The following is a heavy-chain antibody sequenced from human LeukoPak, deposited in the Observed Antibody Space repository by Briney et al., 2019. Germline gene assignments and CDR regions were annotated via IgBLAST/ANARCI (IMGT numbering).Heavy chain of an antibody. D-gene: IGHD5-18*01. V-gene: IGHV4-34*01. Sequence: SETLSLTCAVYGGSFSGYYWSWIRQPPGKGLEWIGEINHSGSTNYNPSLKSRVTIPVDTSKNQFSLKLSSVTAADTAVYYCAGRRYSYGPRGDYWGQGTLVTVSS. CDR2: INHSGST. CDR3: AGRRYSYGPRGDY. CDR1: GGSFSGYY. J-gene: IGHJ4*02.